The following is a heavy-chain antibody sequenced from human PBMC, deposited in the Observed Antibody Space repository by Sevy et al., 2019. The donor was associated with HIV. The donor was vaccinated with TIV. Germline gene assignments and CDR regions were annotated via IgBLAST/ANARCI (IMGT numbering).Heavy chain of an antibody. V-gene: IGHV3-7*01. CDR1: GFTFSTYW. J-gene: IGHJ4*02. D-gene: IGHD3-10*01. Sequence: GGSLRLSCAASGFTFSTYWMTWVRQAPGKGLEWVANINQDGSKKNYVDSMKGRFTISRDNAKNSLYVRMNSLRAEDTAVYYCARVGIFEGSESHFRFIDYWGQGILVTVSS. CDR3: ARVGIFEGSESHFRFIDY. CDR2: INQDGSKK.